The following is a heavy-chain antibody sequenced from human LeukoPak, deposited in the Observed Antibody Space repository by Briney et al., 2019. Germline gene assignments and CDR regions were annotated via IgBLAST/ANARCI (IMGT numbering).Heavy chain of an antibody. Sequence: GGSLRLSCAASGFTFSSYWMSWVRQAPGKGLEWVANIKQDGSEKYYVDSVKGRFTISRDNAKNSLYLQMNSLRAEGTAVYYCARELIVGATWHYYYYMDLWGKGTTVTVSS. CDR1: GFTFSSYW. D-gene: IGHD1-26*01. CDR3: ARELIVGATWHYYYYMDL. V-gene: IGHV3-7*01. CDR2: IKQDGSEK. J-gene: IGHJ6*03.